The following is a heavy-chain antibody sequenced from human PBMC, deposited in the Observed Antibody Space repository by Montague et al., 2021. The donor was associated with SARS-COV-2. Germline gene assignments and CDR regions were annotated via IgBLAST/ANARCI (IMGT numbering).Heavy chain of an antibody. CDR1: GGSISSYY. CDR2: IYTSGST. Sequence: SETLSITCTVSGGSISSYYWSWIRQPAGKGLEWIGRIYTSGSTNYNPSLKSRVTMSVDTPKNQFSLKLRSVTAADTAVYYCAREAWFGDKTSASEYYGMDVWGQGTTVTVSS. D-gene: IGHD3-10*01. J-gene: IGHJ6*02. CDR3: AREAWFGDKTSASEYYGMDV. V-gene: IGHV4-4*07.